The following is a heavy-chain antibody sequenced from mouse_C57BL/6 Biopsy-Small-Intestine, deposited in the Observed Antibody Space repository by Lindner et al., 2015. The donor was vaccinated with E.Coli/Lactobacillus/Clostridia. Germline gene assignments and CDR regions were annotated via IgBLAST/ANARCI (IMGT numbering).Heavy chain of an antibody. CDR2: ISAKNGNT. D-gene: IGHD4-1*01. CDR1: GYSSTTYG. Sequence: SVKVSCKASGYSSTTYGISWVRQAPGQGLEWMGWISAKNGNTNYAQKFQGRIAMTTDTSTTTVYMELRNLRSDDTAMYYCARDRDQWDQEYCRYWGQGTLVTVSS. V-gene: IGHV1-81*01. J-gene: IGHJ2*01. CDR3: ARDRDQWDQEYCRY.